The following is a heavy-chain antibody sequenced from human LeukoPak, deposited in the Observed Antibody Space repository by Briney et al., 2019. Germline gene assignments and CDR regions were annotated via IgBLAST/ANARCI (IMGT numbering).Heavy chain of an antibody. CDR2: INYSGST. J-gene: IGHJ6*02. Sequence: SETLSLTCIVSGGGSISSSNHYWGWIRQPPGKGLEWIGSINYSGSTQCNPSLKSRVTLSVDTSKDQFSLKLSSVTAADTAVYYCARHSDGWYWGGSGMDVWGQGTTVIVSS. V-gene: IGHV4-39*01. D-gene: IGHD6-19*01. CDR1: GGGSISSSNHY. CDR3: ARHSDGWYWGGSGMDV.